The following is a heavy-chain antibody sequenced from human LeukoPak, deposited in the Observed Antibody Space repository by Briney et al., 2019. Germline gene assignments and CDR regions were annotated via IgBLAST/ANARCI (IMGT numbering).Heavy chain of an antibody. D-gene: IGHD3-3*01. V-gene: IGHV3-15*01. CDR3: TCSGYYLGYYYMDV. Sequence: GGSLRLSCAASGFTFRNAWMSWVRLAPGKGLEWVGRIKSKPDGGTTDYAAPVKGRFTVSRDDSQNTLYLQMNSLKTEDTAVYYCTCSGYYLGYYYMDVWGKGTTVTISS. J-gene: IGHJ6*03. CDR2: IKSKPDGGTT. CDR1: GFTFRNAW.